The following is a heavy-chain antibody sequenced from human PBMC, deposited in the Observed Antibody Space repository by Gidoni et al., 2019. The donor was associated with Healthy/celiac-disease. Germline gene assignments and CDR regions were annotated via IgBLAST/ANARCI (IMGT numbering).Heavy chain of an antibody. CDR1: GFTVSSYA. V-gene: IGHV3-30*04. Sequence: VQLGESGGGVVQPGRSLTLSCAASGFTVSSYAMHWVRPGPGKGLAWVAVVSDDGSNKYYADSVKGRFTISRDNSKNTLYLQMNSLRAEDTAVYYCARDDGEKYYLDYWGQGTLVTVSS. CDR3: ARDDGEKYYLDY. J-gene: IGHJ4*02. CDR2: VSDDGSNK.